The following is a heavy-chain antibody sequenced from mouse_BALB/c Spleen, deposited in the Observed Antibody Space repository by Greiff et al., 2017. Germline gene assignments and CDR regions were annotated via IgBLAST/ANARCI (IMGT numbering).Heavy chain of an antibody. J-gene: IGHJ4*01. CDR1: GYTFTSYW. V-gene: IGHV1-7*01. CDR3: ARYNAMDY. Sequence: QVQLQQSGAELAKPGASVKMSCKASGYTFTSYWMHWVKQRPGQGLEWIGYINPSTGYTEYNQKFKDKATLTADKSSSTAYMQLSSLTSEDSAVYYCARYNAMDYWGQGTSVTVSS. CDR2: INPSTGYT.